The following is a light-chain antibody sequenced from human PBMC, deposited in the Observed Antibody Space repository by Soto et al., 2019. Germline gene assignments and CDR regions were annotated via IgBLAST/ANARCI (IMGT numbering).Light chain of an antibody. CDR2: AAS. Sequence: DIQMTQSPSSLSASVGDRVTITCRASQSISNYLNWYQQKPGKAPKLLIYAASSMQSGVPSRFSGSGSETDFTLSISSLQPDDSATYYCQQSFSRLWTFGQGTKV. CDR1: QSISNY. V-gene: IGKV1-39*01. J-gene: IGKJ1*01. CDR3: QQSFSRLWT.